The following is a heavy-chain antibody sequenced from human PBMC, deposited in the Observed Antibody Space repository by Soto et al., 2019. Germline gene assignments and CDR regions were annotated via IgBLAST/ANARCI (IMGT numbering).Heavy chain of an antibody. CDR2: INAGNGNT. V-gene: IGHV1-3*05. D-gene: IGHD6-13*01. J-gene: IGHJ4*02. CDR3: ARAVGGSSSRGDY. Sequence: QVQLVQSGAEEKKPGASVKVSCKASGYIFISYAMHWVRQAPGQRREWMGWINAGNGNTKYSQKFQGRVTITRDTFASTAYMELSSLRSEDTAVYYCARAVGGSSSRGDYWGQGTLVTVSS. CDR1: GYIFISYA.